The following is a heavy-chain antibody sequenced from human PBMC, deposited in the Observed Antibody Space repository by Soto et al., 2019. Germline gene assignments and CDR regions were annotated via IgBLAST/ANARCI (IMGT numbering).Heavy chain of an antibody. D-gene: IGHD3-22*01. J-gene: IGHJ3*02. Sequence: EVQLVESGGGLVQPGGSLRLSCAPSGFTISSYWMSWVRQAPGKGLEWVANIKQDGSEKYYVDSVKGRFTISRDNAKNSLYCQMNRRRAEDTAVYYCEREDYYDGSGLGPDDCDIWGQGTMVTVSS. CDR1: GFTISSYW. V-gene: IGHV3-7*01. CDR3: EREDYYDGSGLGPDDCDI. CDR2: IKQDGSEK.